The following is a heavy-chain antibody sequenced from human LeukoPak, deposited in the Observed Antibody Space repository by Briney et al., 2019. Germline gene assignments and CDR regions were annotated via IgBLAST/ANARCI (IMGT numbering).Heavy chain of an antibody. CDR3: TKARSGSSNWALQIFEY. V-gene: IGHV3-23*01. Sequence: GGSLRLSCAVSGFTFSNEAMGWVRQLRGGGLEWVSTISPGGGTTYYAESMKGRFTISRDNSKTTLYLEMNSLRVEDTAVHYCTKARSGSSNWALQIFEYWGQGVLVTVSS. D-gene: IGHD4-11*01. CDR1: GFTFSNEA. CDR2: ISPGGGTT. J-gene: IGHJ4*02.